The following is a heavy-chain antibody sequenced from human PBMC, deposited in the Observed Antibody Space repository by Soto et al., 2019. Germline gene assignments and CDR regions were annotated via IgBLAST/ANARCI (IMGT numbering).Heavy chain of an antibody. J-gene: IGHJ4*02. D-gene: IGHD6-19*01. Sequence: PSETLSLTCTVSGGSISSYYWSWIRQPPGKGLEWIGYICYSGSTNYNPSLKSRVTISVDTSKNQFSLKLSSVTAADTAVYYCASRSSGWYFDYWGQGTLVTVSS. CDR2: ICYSGST. V-gene: IGHV4-59*08. CDR1: GGSISSYY. CDR3: ASRSSGWYFDY.